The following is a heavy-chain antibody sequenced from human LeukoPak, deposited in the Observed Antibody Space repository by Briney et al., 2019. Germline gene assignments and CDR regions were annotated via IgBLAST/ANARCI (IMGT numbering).Heavy chain of an antibody. V-gene: IGHV3-74*01. D-gene: IGHD6-19*01. CDR3: ARGSTSGWPDYFDY. J-gene: IGHJ4*02. Sequence: GGSLRLSCAASGFTLSSYWMHWVRQAPGKGLVWVSRINGDGSSSPYANSVKGRFTISRDNAKNTLYLQMHSLRADDTAVYYCARGSTSGWPDYFDYWGQGSVVTVSS. CDR1: GFTLSSYW. CDR2: INGDGSSS.